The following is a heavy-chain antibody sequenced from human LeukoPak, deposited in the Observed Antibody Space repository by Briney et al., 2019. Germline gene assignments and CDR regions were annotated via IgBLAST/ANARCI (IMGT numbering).Heavy chain of an antibody. D-gene: IGHD5-18*01. CDR1: GYTLTTYW. CDR3: ARRGYTYAYDF. CDR2: IYPGDSDT. J-gene: IGHJ4*02. V-gene: IGHV5-51*01. Sequence: GESLKISCKTSGYTLTTYWIGWVRQMPGKGLEWMGIIYPGDSDTRYSPSFQGQVTISADKSTSTAYLQWSSLKASDTAVFYCARRGYTYAYDFWGQGTLVTVSS.